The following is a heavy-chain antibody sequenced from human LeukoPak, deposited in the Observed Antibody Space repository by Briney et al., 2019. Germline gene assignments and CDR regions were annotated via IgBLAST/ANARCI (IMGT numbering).Heavy chain of an antibody. D-gene: IGHD5-18*01. CDR3: ATSKDTAGGPY. Sequence: GGSLRLSCAASGFTFTDYWMTWVRQAPGQGLEWMANIRQDGGAAYYGGSVKGRFTISRDNAKNSVFVQMNNLRADDTAVYYCATSKDTAGGPYWGQGTLVTVSS. CDR1: GFTFTDYW. V-gene: IGHV3-7*01. CDR2: IRQDGGAA. J-gene: IGHJ4*02.